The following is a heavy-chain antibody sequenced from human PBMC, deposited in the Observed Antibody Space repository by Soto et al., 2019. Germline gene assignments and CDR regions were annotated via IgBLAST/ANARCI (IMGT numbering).Heavy chain of an antibody. CDR1: GGSVSSGSFH. D-gene: IGHD6-19*01. Sequence: VQLQESGPGQVKPSETLSLTCSVSGGSVSSGSFHCSWIRQPPGKGLQFIGSIFYNGTANYSPSLKNRVSISIDTSQSQFFLQLISVAAADTAVYYCARIGGWYDIDFWGQGSLVTVSS. CDR3: ARIGGWYDIDF. V-gene: IGHV4-61*01. J-gene: IGHJ4*02. CDR2: IFYNGTA.